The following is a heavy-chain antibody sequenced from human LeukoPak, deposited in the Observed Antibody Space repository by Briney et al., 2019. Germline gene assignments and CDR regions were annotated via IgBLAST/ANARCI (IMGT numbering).Heavy chain of an antibody. CDR2: ISSSSYI. J-gene: IGHJ4*02. D-gene: IGHD6-13*01. CDR3: ARDVAAAGTHDY. V-gene: IGHV3-21*01. Sequence: AGGSLRLSCEASEFILSSYAMNWVRQAPGKGLEWVSSISSSSYIYYADSVKGRFTISRDNAKNSLYLQMNSLRAEDTAVYYCARDVAAAGTHDYWGQGTLVTVSS. CDR1: EFILSSYA.